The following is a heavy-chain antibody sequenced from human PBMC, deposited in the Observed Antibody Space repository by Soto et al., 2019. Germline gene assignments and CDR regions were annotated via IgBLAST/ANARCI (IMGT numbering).Heavy chain of an antibody. J-gene: IGHJ3*02. Sequence: SETLSLTCTVSGGSISSGGYYWSWIRQHPGKGLEWIGYIYYSGSTYYNPSLKSRVTISVDTSKNQFSLKLSSVTAADTAVYCCARGDYYDSSGYYSNAFDIWGQGTMVTVSS. CDR3: ARGDYYDSSGYYSNAFDI. D-gene: IGHD3-22*01. CDR1: GGSISSGGYY. CDR2: IYYSGST. V-gene: IGHV4-31*03.